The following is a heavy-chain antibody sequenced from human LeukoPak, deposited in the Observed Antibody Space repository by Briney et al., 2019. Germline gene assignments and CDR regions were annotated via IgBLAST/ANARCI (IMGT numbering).Heavy chain of an antibody. CDR3: ARGRGYCSGGICTKRDWFDP. V-gene: IGHV4-34*01. CDR1: GGSFSDYY. Sequence: SETLSLTCAVFGGSFSDYYSSWIRHPPGKGLEWIGEINHSGSTNSNPSLKRRVTISIDTSKTQFSLKLSSVTAADTAVYYCARGRGYCSGGICTKRDWFDPWGQGTLVTVSS. J-gene: IGHJ5*02. D-gene: IGHD2-15*01. CDR2: INHSGST.